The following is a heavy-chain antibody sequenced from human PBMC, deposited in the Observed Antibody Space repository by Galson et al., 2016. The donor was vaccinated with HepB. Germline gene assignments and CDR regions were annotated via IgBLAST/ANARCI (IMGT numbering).Heavy chain of an antibody. D-gene: IGHD4-11*01. CDR3: TVTVDVDDYDY. J-gene: IGHJ4*02. V-gene: IGHV3-15*01. CDR1: GFTFSSYW. CDR2: IKSKADGGTV. Sequence: SLRLSCAASGFTFSSYWMSWVRQAPGKGLEWVAHIKSKADGGTVDYAAPVKGRFTISRDASKNTLYLQMNSLKAEDTALYYCTVTVDVDDYDYWGQGTLVTVSS.